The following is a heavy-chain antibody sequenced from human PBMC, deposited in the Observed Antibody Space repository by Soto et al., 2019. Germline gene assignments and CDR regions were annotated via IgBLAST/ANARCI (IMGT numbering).Heavy chain of an antibody. V-gene: IGHV3-11*06. Sequence: LRLSCATSGFPFSDYYMSWIRQAPGKGLEWLSHISPKSTYRNYADSVKGRFTISRDNTKSSLFLQMNSLGVEDTAVYYCTRGGGGGLFEHWGQGVLVTVSS. J-gene: IGHJ4*02. CDR3: TRGGGGGLFEH. CDR2: ISPKSTYR. CDR1: GFPFSDYY. D-gene: IGHD2-21*01.